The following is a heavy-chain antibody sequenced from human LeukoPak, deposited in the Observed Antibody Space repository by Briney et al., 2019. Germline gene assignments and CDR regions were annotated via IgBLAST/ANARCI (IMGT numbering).Heavy chain of an antibody. Sequence: SETLSLTCAVSGYSISSGYYWGWIRPPPGKGLEWIGSIYHSGSTSYTPSLKSRVTISVDTSKNQFSLKLSSVTAADTAVYYCARDGGLSMGWYVGFDYWGQGTLVTVSS. CDR1: GYSISSGYY. J-gene: IGHJ4*02. CDR2: IYHSGST. V-gene: IGHV4-38-2*02. D-gene: IGHD6-19*01. CDR3: ARDGGLSMGWYVGFDY.